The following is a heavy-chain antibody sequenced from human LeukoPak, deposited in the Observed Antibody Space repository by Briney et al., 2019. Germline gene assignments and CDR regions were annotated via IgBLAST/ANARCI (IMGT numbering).Heavy chain of an antibody. J-gene: IGHJ5*02. V-gene: IGHV3-23*01. D-gene: IGHD6-19*01. CDR3: AKGSGSGWYGWFAP. Sequence: GSLRLSCAASGFTFSNYAMSWVRQAPGKGLEWVSFIDASGGATYYADSVKGRFTISRDNSKNTFYLQMNSLRAEDTAVYSCAKGSGSGWYGWFAPWGQGTLVTVSS. CDR1: GFTFSNYA. CDR2: IDASGGAT.